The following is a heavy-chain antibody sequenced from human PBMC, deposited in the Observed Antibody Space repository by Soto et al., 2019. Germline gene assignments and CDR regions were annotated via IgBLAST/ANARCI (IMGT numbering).Heavy chain of an antibody. D-gene: IGHD6-19*01. J-gene: IGHJ4*02. CDR3: AKELVAVAGSDY. Sequence: QPGGSLRLSCEASGFTFSSYAMTWVRQAPGRGLEWVSTISGSAVTTYYADSVKGRFTISRDNPKNTLFLQMNSLRADDTAVYYCAKELVAVAGSDYWGQGTLVTVSS. CDR2: ISGSAVTT. CDR1: GFTFSSYA. V-gene: IGHV3-23*01.